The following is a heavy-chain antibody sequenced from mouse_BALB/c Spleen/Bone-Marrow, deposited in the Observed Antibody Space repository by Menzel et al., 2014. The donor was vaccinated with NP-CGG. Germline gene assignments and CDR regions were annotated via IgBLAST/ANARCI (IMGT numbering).Heavy chain of an antibody. J-gene: IGHJ4*01. Sequence: QVQLQQPGAELMKPGASVEISCKATGYTFSSYWIEWVKQRPGHGLEWIGEILPGSGGTNYNEKFKGKATFTADTSSNTAYMQLNSLTSEDSAVYYCARSMDYWGQGTSVTVSS. V-gene: IGHV1-9*01. CDR3: ARSMDY. CDR2: ILPGSGGT. CDR1: GYTFSSYW.